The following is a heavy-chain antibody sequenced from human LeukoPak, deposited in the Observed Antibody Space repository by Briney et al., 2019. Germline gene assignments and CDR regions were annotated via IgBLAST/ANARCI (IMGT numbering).Heavy chain of an antibody. V-gene: IGHV3-23*01. CDR1: GFAFSSYV. CDR3: AKDRGLPHNPDY. D-gene: IGHD3-10*01. J-gene: IGHJ4*02. CDR2: ISGSGGST. Sequence: GGALRLSCVASGFAFSSYVMSWVRQAPGKGLEWVSSISGSGGSTYYADSVKGRFTISRDNSKNTLYLQMNSLRADDAAVYYCAKDRGLPHNPDYWGQGTLVTVSS.